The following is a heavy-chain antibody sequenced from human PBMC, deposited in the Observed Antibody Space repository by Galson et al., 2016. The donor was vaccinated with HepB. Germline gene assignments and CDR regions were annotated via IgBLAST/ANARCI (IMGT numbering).Heavy chain of an antibody. V-gene: IGHV1-46*01. Sequence: SVKVSCKASGYTFSTYNMHWVRQAPGQGLEWMGLINPSGGSTTYAQKFQGRVTMTRDTSTTTVYMELSSLRSEDTAVYFCASESQYSSFDYWGQGTLVTVSS. CDR1: GYTFSTYN. CDR3: ASESQYSSFDY. CDR2: INPSGGST. D-gene: IGHD6-19*01. J-gene: IGHJ4*02.